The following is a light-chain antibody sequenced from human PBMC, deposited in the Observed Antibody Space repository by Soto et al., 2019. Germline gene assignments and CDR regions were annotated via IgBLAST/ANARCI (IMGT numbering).Light chain of an antibody. CDR3: QQYGSSPLT. CDR1: QSVSSSS. Sequence: EIVLTQSPATLSLSPGERATLSCGASQSVSSSSLAWYQQKPGLAPRLLISDASSRATGIPDRFSGSGSGTDFTLTISRLEPEDFAVYYCQQYGSSPLTFGGGTKVDIK. V-gene: IGKV3D-20*01. CDR2: DAS. J-gene: IGKJ4*01.